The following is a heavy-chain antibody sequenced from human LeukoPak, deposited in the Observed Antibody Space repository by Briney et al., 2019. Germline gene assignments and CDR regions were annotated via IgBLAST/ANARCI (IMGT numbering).Heavy chain of an antibody. D-gene: IGHD6-6*01. V-gene: IGHV3-23*01. Sequence: GGSLRLSCGASGLIFSANALSWVRQAPGKGLEWVSTIYAGGSNTNYADSVKGRFTISRDNSKNTLYLQMNSLRAEDTAVYYCAGHGSSSRWGQGTLVTVSS. CDR1: GLIFSANA. CDR2: IYAGGSNT. CDR3: AGHGSSSR. J-gene: IGHJ4*02.